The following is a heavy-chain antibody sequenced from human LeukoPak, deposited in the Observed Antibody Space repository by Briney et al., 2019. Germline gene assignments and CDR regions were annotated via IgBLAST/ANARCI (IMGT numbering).Heavy chain of an antibody. CDR1: GGSFSGYY. V-gene: IGHV4-34*01. J-gene: IGHJ6*02. Sequence: SETLSLTCAVYGGSFSGYYWSWIRQPPGKGLEWIGEINHSGSTNYNPSLKSRVTISVDTSKNQFSLKLSSVTAADTAVYYCARVKADTAMVCRPNYYYYGMDVWGQGTTVTVSS. CDR3: ARVKADTAMVCRPNYYYYGMDV. CDR2: INHSGST. D-gene: IGHD5-18*01.